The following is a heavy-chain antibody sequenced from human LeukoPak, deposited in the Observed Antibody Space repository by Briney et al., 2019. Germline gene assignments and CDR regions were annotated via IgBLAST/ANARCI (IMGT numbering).Heavy chain of an antibody. CDR1: GGTFSSYA. Sequence: SVKVSCKASGGTFSSYALNWVRQAPGQGLEWMGGIIPMFGNANYAQKFQDRVTISADESTSTAYMELSGLRSEDTAVYYCARDKVGTGSYYGFDYWGQGTLVTVSS. CDR2: IIPMFGNA. J-gene: IGHJ4*02. V-gene: IGHV1-69*13. CDR3: ARDKVGTGSYYGFDY. D-gene: IGHD3-22*01.